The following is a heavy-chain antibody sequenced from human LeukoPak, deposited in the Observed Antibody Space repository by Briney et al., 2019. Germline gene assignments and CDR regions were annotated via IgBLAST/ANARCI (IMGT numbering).Heavy chain of an antibody. Sequence: PSQTLSLTCTVSGGSISSGSYYWGWIRQPAGKGXXXIGRIYTSGSTNYNPSLKSRVTMSVDTSENQFSLKLSSVTAADTAVYYCARDYGDYGGAPEWFDPWGQGTLVTVSS. V-gene: IGHV4-61*02. CDR1: GGSISSGSYY. CDR3: ARDYGDYGGAPEWFDP. CDR2: IYTSGST. D-gene: IGHD4-17*01. J-gene: IGHJ5*02.